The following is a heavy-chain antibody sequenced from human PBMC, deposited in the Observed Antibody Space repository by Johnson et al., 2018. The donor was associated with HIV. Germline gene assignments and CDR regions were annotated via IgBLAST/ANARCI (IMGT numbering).Heavy chain of an antibody. CDR3: NTDRVDGGGSYYNAFDI. D-gene: IGHD1-26*01. Sequence: EVQLVESGGGVVQPGGSLRLSCAASGFTFSSYGMHWVRQAPGKGLEWVGRIKSKTDGGTIDYAAPAKGRFTISRDDSKNTLYLQINSLKTEDTALYYCNTDRVDGGGSYYNAFDIWGQGTMVTVSS. CDR1: GFTFSSYG. J-gene: IGHJ3*02. CDR2: IKSKTDGGTI. V-gene: IGHV3-15*01.